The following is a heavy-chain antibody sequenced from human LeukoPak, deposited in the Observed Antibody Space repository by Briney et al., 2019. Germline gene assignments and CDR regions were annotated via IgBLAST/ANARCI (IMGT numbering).Heavy chain of an antibody. CDR1: GFTFSSYS. D-gene: IGHD2-21*02. CDR3: ARGGVTNPYY. CDR2: IKQDGSEK. J-gene: IGHJ4*02. V-gene: IGHV3-7*01. Sequence: QAGGSLRLSCAASGFTFSSYSMNWVRQAPGKGLEWVANIKQDGSEKYYVDSVKGRFTISRDNAKNSLYLQMNSLRAEDTAVYYCARGGVTNPYYWGQGTLVTVSS.